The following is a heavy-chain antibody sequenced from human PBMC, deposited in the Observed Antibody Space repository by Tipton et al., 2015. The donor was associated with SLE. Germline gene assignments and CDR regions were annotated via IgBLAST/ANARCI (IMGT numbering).Heavy chain of an antibody. CDR2: ISYDGSNK. Sequence: SLRLSCAASGFTFSSYAMHWVRQAPGKGLEWVAVISYDGSNKYYADSVKGRFTISRDNSKNTLYLQMNSLRAEDTAVYYCAKDFDIEGHWGQGTLVTVSS. J-gene: IGHJ4*02. CDR1: GFTFSSYA. CDR3: AKDFDIEGH. D-gene: IGHD3-9*01. V-gene: IGHV3-30-3*02.